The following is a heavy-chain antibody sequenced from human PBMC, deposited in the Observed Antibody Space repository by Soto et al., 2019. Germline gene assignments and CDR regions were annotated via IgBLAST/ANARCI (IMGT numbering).Heavy chain of an antibody. J-gene: IGHJ4*02. CDR1: GFTFSDYN. Sequence: PGGSLRLSCVASGFTFSDYNMNWVRQAPGKGLEWVSFISGRSNTIYYADSVKGRFTISRDNAKNSLYLLMNSLRAEDTAVYYCAREGDGSVFCRDFWGQGTLVTVSS. CDR3: AREGDGSVFCRDF. V-gene: IGHV3-48*01. D-gene: IGHD3-22*01. CDR2: ISGRSNTI.